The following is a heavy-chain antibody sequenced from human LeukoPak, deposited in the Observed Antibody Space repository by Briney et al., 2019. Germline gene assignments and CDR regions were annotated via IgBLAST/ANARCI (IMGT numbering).Heavy chain of an antibody. CDR1: GFTFSSYW. V-gene: IGHV3-7*03. J-gene: IGHJ6*02. Sequence: GRSLRLSCAATGFTFSSYWMDWARQAPGKGLEWVASINHDGNVNYYVDSVKGRFTISRDNAKNSLYLQMSNLRAEDTAVYFCARGGGLDVWGQGATVTVSS. CDR2: INHDGNVN. CDR3: ARGGGLDV. D-gene: IGHD3-16*01.